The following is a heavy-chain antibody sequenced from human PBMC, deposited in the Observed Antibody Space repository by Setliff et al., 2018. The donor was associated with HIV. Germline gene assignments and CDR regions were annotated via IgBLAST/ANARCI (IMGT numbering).Heavy chain of an antibody. D-gene: IGHD6-19*01. Sequence: GESLRLSCAASGFTFSSYAMSWVRQAPGKGLEWVSTIHSSGGSTFYADSVKGRFTISRDNSKNTLFLQMNSLRADDTAVYYCAKYSSGWYADSWGQGTLVTVSS. J-gene: IGHJ4*02. V-gene: IGHV3-23*01. CDR2: IHSSGGST. CDR3: AKYSSGWYADS. CDR1: GFTFSSYA.